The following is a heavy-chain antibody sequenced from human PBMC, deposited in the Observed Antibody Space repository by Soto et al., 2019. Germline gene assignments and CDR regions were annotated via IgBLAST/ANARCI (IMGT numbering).Heavy chain of an antibody. V-gene: IGHV1-3*01. D-gene: IGHD6-6*01. J-gene: IGHJ4*02. CDR2: INAGNGNT. CDR3: ASQTSIAARRPLDY. CDR1: GYTFTSYA. Sequence: ASVKVSCKASGYTFTSYAMHWVRQAPGQRLEWMGWINAGNGNTKYSQKLQGRVTITRDTSASTAYMELSSLRSEDTAVYYCASQTSIAARRPLDYWGQGTLVTVSS.